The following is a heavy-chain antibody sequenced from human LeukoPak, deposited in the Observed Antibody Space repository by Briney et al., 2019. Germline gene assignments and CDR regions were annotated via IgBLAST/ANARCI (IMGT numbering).Heavy chain of an antibody. J-gene: IGHJ4*02. CDR2: INHSGST. V-gene: IGHV4-34*01. CDR3: AKAYCSSNSCSKLGYFDC. D-gene: IGHD2-2*01. Sequence: PSETLSLTCAVYGGSFSGYYWSWVRQPPGKGLEWLGEINHSGSTNYKPSLKSRVTISVATSKNQFSLKLSSVTAADTAVYYCAKAYCSSNSCSKLGYFDCWGQGTLVTVSS. CDR1: GGSFSGYY.